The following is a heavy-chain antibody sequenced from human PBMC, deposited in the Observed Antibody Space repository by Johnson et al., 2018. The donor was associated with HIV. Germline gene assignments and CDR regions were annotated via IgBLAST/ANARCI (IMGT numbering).Heavy chain of an antibody. Sequence: QVQLVEPGGGVVQPGGSLRLSCAASGFTFSSYGMHWVRQAPGKGLEWVAFIRYDGSNKYYADPVKGRFTISRDNSKNTLYLQMNSLGADDTAVYYCAKGGLWFGESIDAFDIWGQGTMVTVSS. D-gene: IGHD3-10*01. CDR2: IRYDGSNK. CDR1: GFTFSSYG. CDR3: AKGGLWFGESIDAFDI. V-gene: IGHV3-30*02. J-gene: IGHJ3*02.